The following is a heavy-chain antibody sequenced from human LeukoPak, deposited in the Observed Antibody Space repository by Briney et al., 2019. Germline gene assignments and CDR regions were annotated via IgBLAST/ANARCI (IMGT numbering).Heavy chain of an antibody. Sequence: GGSLRLSCAASGFTFSSYAMSWVRQAPGKGLEWVSTISGSGGSTYYEDSVKGRFTISRDNSKNTLYLQMNSLRAEDTAVYYCAKGTSMIVVVTDSFDYWGQGTLVTVSS. CDR1: GFTFSSYA. CDR2: ISGSGGST. J-gene: IGHJ4*02. V-gene: IGHV3-23*01. D-gene: IGHD3-22*01. CDR3: AKGTSMIVVVTDSFDY.